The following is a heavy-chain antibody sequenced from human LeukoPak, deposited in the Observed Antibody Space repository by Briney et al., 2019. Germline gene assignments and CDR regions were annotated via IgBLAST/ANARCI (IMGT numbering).Heavy chain of an antibody. CDR2: INHSGST. J-gene: IGHJ4*02. Sequence: SETLSLTCAVYGGSFSGYYWSWIRQPPGKGLEWIGEINHSGSTNYNPSLKSRVAISIDKSKKQFYLKLSSVTAADTAVYYCARDPNSVTVTGDYYFDFWGQGTLVTVSS. V-gene: IGHV4-34*01. CDR1: GGSFSGYY. CDR3: ARDPNSVTVTGDYYFDF. D-gene: IGHD7-27*01.